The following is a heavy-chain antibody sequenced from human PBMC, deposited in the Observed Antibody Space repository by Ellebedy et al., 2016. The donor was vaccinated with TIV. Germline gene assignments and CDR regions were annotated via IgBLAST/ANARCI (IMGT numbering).Heavy chain of an antibody. CDR1: GFTFSSYG. V-gene: IGHV3-48*04. D-gene: IGHD1-1*01. CDR3: ARLDWSDVDLRHFYFDY. J-gene: IGHJ4*02. Sequence: GGSLRLSCAASGFTFSSYGMTWVRQAPGKGLEWISFISNPGTAIYYAASVKGRFTVSRDNAQISLYLHMNSLRAEDTAVYYCARLDWSDVDLRHFYFDYWGQGTLVTVSS. CDR2: ISNPGTAI.